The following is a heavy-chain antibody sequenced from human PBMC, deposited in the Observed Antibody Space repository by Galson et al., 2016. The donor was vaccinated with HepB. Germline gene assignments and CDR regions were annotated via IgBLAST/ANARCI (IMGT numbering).Heavy chain of an antibody. CDR1: GGSFSGYT. V-gene: IGHV4-34*01. Sequence: SETLSLTCAVYGGSFSGYTWTWIRQPPGKGLEWIGEIHHSGGTIYNPSLKSRVTTSVDSSKNQLSLSLRSVTAADTAVYYCARPRSGPVGGNYYMDVWGQGTTVTISS. D-gene: IGHD6-19*01. CDR3: ARPRSGPVGGNYYMDV. CDR2: IHHSGGT. J-gene: IGHJ6*02.